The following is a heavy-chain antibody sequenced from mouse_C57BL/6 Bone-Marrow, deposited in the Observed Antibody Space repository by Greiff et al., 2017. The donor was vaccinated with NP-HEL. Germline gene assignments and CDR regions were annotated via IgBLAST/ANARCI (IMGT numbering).Heavy chain of an antibody. CDR2: IYPGGGYT. CDR3: ARYYYGSSYDY. D-gene: IGHD1-1*01. V-gene: IGHV1-63*01. J-gene: IGHJ2*01. CDR1: GYTFTNYW. Sequence: VHLVESGAELVRPGTSVKMSCKASGYTFTNYWIGWAKQRPGHGLEWIGDIYPGGGYTNYNEKFKGKATLTADKSSSTAYMQFSSLTSEDSAIYYCARYYYGSSYDYWGQGTTLTVSS.